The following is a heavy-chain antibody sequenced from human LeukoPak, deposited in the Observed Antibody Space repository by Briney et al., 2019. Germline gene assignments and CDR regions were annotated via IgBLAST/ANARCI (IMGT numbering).Heavy chain of an antibody. V-gene: IGHV3-9*01. CDR1: GFTFDDYA. Sequence: GGSLRLSCVASGFTFDDYAMHWVRQAPGKGLEWVSGISWNSGSIGYADSVKGRFTISRDNAKNSLYLQMNSLRAEDTALYYCAKDRRTGTTGYYYMDVWDKGTTVTVSS. J-gene: IGHJ6*03. CDR2: ISWNSGSI. CDR3: AKDRRTGTTGYYYMDV. D-gene: IGHD1-7*01.